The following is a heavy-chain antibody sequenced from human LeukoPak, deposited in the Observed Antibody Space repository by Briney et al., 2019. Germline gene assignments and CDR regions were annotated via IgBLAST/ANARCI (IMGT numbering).Heavy chain of an antibody. CDR3: ARERAAAATPSDYYYGMDV. D-gene: IGHD2-15*01. V-gene: IGHV1-69*04. CDR1: GYTFTGYY. J-gene: IGHJ6*02. Sequence: SVKVSCKASGYTFTGYYMHWVRQAPGQGLEWMGRIIPIFGIANYAQKFQGRVTITADKSTSTAYMELSSLRSEDTAVYYCARERAAAATPSDYYYGMDVWGQGTTVTVSS. CDR2: IIPIFGIA.